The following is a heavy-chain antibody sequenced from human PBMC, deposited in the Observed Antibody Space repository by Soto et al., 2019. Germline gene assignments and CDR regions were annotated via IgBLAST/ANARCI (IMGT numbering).Heavy chain of an antibody. Sequence: GGSLRLSCAASGFTFSSYAMSWVRQAPGKGLEWVSAISGSGGSTYYADSVKGRLTISRDNSKNTLYLQMNSLRAEDTAVYYCATSYGVTTFDYWGQGTLVTVSS. CDR2: ISGSGGST. CDR3: ATSYGVTTFDY. CDR1: GFTFSSYA. J-gene: IGHJ4*02. D-gene: IGHD4-4*01. V-gene: IGHV3-23*01.